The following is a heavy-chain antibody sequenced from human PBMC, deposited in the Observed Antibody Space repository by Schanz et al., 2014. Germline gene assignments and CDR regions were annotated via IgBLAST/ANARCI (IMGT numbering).Heavy chain of an antibody. D-gene: IGHD6-19*01. V-gene: IGHV1-18*01. Sequence: QLMQSGSEVRKPGASVKVSCKASGYIFGSHGMTWVRQAPGQGPELMGWINAHTGNTQYAQKFQGRVTMTADKSTSTVYMEVSGLRSEDTAVYYCARGLGDERWLDLNEAFDIWGQGTIVTVSS. CDR1: GYIFGSHG. CDR3: ARGLGDERWLDLNEAFDI. J-gene: IGHJ3*02. CDR2: INAHTGNT.